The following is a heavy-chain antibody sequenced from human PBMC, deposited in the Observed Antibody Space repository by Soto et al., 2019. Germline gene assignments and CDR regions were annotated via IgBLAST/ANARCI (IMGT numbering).Heavy chain of an antibody. CDR3: AGGGWNLFDY. Sequence: PSETLSLTCTVYGGSISSYYWSWIRQPPGKGLEWIGYFYYSGSTNYNPSLKSRVTISVDTSKNQFSLKLSSVTAADTAVYYCAGGGWNLFDYRAQGT. D-gene: IGHD6-19*01. CDR2: FYYSGST. V-gene: IGHV4-59*01. J-gene: IGHJ1*01. CDR1: GGSISSYY.